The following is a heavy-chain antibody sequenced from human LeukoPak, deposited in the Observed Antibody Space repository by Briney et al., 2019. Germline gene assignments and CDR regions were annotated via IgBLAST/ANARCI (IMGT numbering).Heavy chain of an antibody. CDR3: VRISSGRDY. D-gene: IGHD6-19*01. V-gene: IGHV4-61*02. J-gene: IGHJ4*02. Sequence: SETLSLTCTVSGGSISSGSYYWSWIRQPAGKGLEWIGRIYTSGSTNYNPSLKSRVTISVDTSKNQFSLKLSSVTAADTAVYYCVRISSGRDYWGQGTLVTVSS. CDR1: GGSISSGSYY. CDR2: IYTSGST.